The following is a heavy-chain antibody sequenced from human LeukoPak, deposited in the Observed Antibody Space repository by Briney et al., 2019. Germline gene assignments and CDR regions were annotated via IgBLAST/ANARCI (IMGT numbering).Heavy chain of an antibody. CDR3: ARESRRDFDY. J-gene: IGHJ4*02. CDR2: ISYDGSNK. V-gene: IGHV3-30*04. CDR1: GFTFSSYA. Sequence: GGSLRLSCAASGFTFSSYAMHWVRQAPGKGLEWVAVISYDGSNKYYADSVKGRFTISRDNSKNTLYLQMNSLRAEDTAVYYCARESRRDFDYWGQGTLVTVSS.